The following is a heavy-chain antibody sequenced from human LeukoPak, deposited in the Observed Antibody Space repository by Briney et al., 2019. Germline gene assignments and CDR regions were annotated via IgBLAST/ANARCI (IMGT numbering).Heavy chain of an antibody. J-gene: IGHJ4*02. D-gene: IGHD3-16*01. CDR2: IYTGGST. Sequence: GGSLRLSCAASGITVRSNYMTWVRQPPGKGPEWVSVIYTGGSTYYADSVMGRFTISRDNSKNTLYLQMNSLRAEDTAVYYCARDGSALRAYRFGQQDYWGQGTLVTVSS. V-gene: IGHV3-53*01. CDR3: ARDGSALRAYRFGQQDY. CDR1: GITVRSNY.